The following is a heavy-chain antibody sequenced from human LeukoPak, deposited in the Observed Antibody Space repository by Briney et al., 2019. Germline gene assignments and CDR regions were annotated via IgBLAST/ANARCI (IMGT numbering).Heavy chain of an antibody. CDR1: GGSISSYY. J-gene: IGHJ4*02. D-gene: IGHD3-16*01. V-gene: IGHV4-59*08. CDR3: ARFGSDSYGYKYYFDY. Sequence: SETLSLTCTVSGGSISSYYWSWIRQSPGKGPQWIGYISYGGSTNYDSSLKSRLTMSVDTSKNQFSLKLRSVTAADTAVYYCARFGSDSYGYKYYFDYWGQGARVTVSS. CDR2: ISYGGST.